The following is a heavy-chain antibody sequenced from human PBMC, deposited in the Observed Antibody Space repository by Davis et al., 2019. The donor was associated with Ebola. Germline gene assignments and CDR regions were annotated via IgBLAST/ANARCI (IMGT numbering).Heavy chain of an antibody. CDR1: GGTFSSYA. J-gene: IGHJ6*02. V-gene: IGHV1-2*04. CDR3: ARGGATDYYYYGMDV. D-gene: IGHD5-12*01. Sequence: AASVKVSCKASGGTFSSYAISWVRQAPGQGLEWMGWINPNSGGTNYAQKFQGWVTMTRDTSISTAYMELSRLRSDDTAVYYCARGGATDYYYYGMDVWGQGTTVTVSS. CDR2: INPNSGGT.